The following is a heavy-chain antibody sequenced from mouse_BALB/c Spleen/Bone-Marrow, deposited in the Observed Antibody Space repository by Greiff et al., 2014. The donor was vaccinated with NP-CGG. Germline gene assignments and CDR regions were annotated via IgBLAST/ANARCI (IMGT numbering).Heavy chain of an antibody. Sequence: EVQLVESGGGLVQPGGSLRLSCATSGFTFTDYYMSWVRQPPGKALEWLGFIRNKANGYTTEYSASVKGRFTISRDNSQSILYLQMNTLRADDSVTYYCARGGNDLDYWGQGTTLTVSS. CDR3: ARGGNDLDY. J-gene: IGHJ2*01. CDR2: IRNKANGYTT. D-gene: IGHD2-3*01. CDR1: GFTFTDYY. V-gene: IGHV7-3*02.